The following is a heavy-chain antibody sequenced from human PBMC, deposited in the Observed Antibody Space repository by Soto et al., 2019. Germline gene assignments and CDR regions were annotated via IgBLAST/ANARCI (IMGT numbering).Heavy chain of an antibody. V-gene: IGHV3-11*06. CDR1: GFTFSDYY. Sequence: LSLSCAASGFTFSDYYMTWIRQAPGKGLEWVSYISSSSSNTNYADSVKGRFTISRDNAKNSLYLQMNSLRAEDTAVYYCARVSYYHDSSGYGPFGPWGQGTLVTVSS. CDR3: ARVSYYHDSSGYGPFGP. D-gene: IGHD3-22*01. CDR2: ISSSSSNT. J-gene: IGHJ5*02.